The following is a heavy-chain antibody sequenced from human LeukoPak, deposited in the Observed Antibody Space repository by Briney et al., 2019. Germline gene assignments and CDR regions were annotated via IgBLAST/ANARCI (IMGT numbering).Heavy chain of an antibody. D-gene: IGHD6-19*01. Sequence: PGGSLRLSCAASGFTFSSYWMSWVRQAPGKGLEWVANIKQDGSEKYYVDSVKGRFTISRDNAKNSLDLQMNSLRAEDTAVYYCARVSDISVAAYFDYWGQGTLVTVSS. CDR1: GFTFSSYW. CDR2: IKQDGSEK. J-gene: IGHJ4*02. V-gene: IGHV3-7*01. CDR3: ARVSDISVAAYFDY.